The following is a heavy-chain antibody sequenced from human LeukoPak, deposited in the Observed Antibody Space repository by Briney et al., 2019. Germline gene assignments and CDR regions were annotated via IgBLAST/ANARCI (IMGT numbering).Heavy chain of an antibody. J-gene: IGHJ4*02. CDR1: GYTFTSYG. CDR3: ASGRDYYDSSGYCSY. Sequence: ASVKVSCKASGYTFTSYGISWVRQAPGQGLEWMGWISAYNGNTNYAQKLQGRVTMTTDTSTSTAYMELRSLRSDDTAVYYCASGRDYYDSSGYCSYWGQGTLVTVSS. V-gene: IGHV1-18*01. CDR2: ISAYNGNT. D-gene: IGHD3-22*01.